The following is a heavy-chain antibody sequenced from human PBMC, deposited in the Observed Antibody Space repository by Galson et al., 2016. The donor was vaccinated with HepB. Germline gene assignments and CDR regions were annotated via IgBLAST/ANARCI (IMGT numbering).Heavy chain of an antibody. CDR1: GFTFSTYG. CDR2: VWYDGTNE. J-gene: IGHJ6*04. CDR3: ARDVLGDSQDFGGGHYYYYYGMDV. V-gene: IGHV3-33*01. D-gene: IGHD3-16*01. Sequence: SLRLSCAASGFTFSTYGMHWVRQAPGKGLEWVAVVWYDGTNEYYADSVRGRFTISRDNSKNSLYLQLRSLRAEDTAVYYCARDVLGDSQDFGGGHYYYYYGMDVWGKGTTVTVSS.